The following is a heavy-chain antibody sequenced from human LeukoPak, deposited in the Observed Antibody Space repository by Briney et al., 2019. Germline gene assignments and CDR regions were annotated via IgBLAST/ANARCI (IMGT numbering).Heavy chain of an antibody. CDR1: GGSISSSGYY. CDR2: IYTSGST. CDR3: ARVDYYYMDV. V-gene: IGHV4-61*02. Sequence: SETLSLTCTVSGGSISSSGYYWGWIRQPAGKGLEWIGRIYTSGSTNYNPSLKSRVTISVDTSKNQFSLKLSSVTAADTAVYYCARVDYYYMDVWGKGTTVTVSS. J-gene: IGHJ6*03.